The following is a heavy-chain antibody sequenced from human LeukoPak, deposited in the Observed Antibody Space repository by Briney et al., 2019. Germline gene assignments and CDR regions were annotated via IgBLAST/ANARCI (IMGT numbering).Heavy chain of an antibody. CDR3: AKAHSSGWYYFDY. J-gene: IGHJ4*02. CDR1: GFTFSSYA. Sequence: GGSLRLSCAASGFTFSSYAMSWVRQAPGKGLEWVSAISGSGDSTYYGDSVKGRFTISRDNSKNTLYLQMNSLRAEDTAVYYCAKAHSSGWYYFDYWGQGTLVTVSS. V-gene: IGHV3-23*01. D-gene: IGHD6-19*01. CDR2: ISGSGDST.